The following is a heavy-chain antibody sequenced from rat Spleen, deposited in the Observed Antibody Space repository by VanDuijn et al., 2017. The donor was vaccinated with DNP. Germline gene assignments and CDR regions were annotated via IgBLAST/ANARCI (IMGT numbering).Heavy chain of an antibody. CDR2: ISNSGSET. V-gene: IGHV5S13*01. D-gene: IGHD1-11*01. J-gene: IGHJ2*01. CDR3: ARRGYGGRGFFDY. CDR1: GLTFSYYA. Sequence: EVQLVESGGGLVQPGRSLKLSCAASGLTFSYYAMAWVRQAPTKGLEWVASISNSGSETKYRDSVQGRFTISRDNAKNTLYLQMNSLRSEDTATYYCARRGYGGRGFFDYWGQGVMVTVSS.